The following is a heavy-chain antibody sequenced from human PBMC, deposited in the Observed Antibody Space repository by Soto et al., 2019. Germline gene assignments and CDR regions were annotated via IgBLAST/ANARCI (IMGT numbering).Heavy chain of an antibody. CDR2: INPNSGGT. D-gene: IGHD3-22*01. CDR1: GYTFTDYY. Sequence: ASVKVSCKASGYTFTDYYVHWVRQAPGQGLEWMGWINPNSGGTKSAQKFQGKVTMTRDTSISTAYMELSRLRSDDTAVYYCARRKGDYYDSSGYHYYFDYWGQGTLVTVSS. J-gene: IGHJ4*02. CDR3: ARRKGDYYDSSGYHYYFDY. V-gene: IGHV1-2*02.